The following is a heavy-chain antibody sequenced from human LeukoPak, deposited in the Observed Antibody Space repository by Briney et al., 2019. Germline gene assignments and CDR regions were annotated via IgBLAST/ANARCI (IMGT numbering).Heavy chain of an antibody. J-gene: IGHJ4*02. V-gene: IGHV6-1*01. Sequence: SQTLSLTFAISGDSVSSNSAVWIWIRQSPSRGLEWLGRTYYRSKWSYDYAVSVKSRITINPDTSKNQFSLQLNSVTPEDTAVYYCARGIVAADSWGQGTLVTVSS. CDR3: ARGIVAADS. CDR1: GDSVSSNSAV. CDR2: TYYRSKWSY. D-gene: IGHD6-13*01.